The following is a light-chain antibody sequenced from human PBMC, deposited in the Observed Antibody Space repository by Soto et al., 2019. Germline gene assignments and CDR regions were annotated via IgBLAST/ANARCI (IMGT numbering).Light chain of an antibody. Sequence: EIVLTQSPGTLSLSPGERATLSCRASQSVSSSYLAWYQQKPGQAPRLLIYGASSRATGIPDRFSGSGSGTDFTLTISRLEPEDSAVYFCQHRTKWPLTFGGGTKVDI. CDR2: GAS. J-gene: IGKJ4*01. V-gene: IGKV3D-20*02. CDR3: QHRTKWPLT. CDR1: QSVSSSY.